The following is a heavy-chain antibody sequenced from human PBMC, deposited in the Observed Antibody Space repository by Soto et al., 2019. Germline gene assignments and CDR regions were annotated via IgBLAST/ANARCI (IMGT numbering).Heavy chain of an antibody. CDR3: AKGNYYDSSGYFDY. J-gene: IGHJ4*02. CDR1: GFTFDYYA. V-gene: IGHV3-9*01. Sequence: HPGGSLRLSCAASGFTFDYYAMHWVRQAPGKGLEWVSGISWNSGSIGYADSVKGRFTISRDNAKNSLYLQMNSLRAEDTALYYCAKGNYYDSSGYFDYWGQGTLVTVSS. CDR2: ISWNSGSI. D-gene: IGHD3-22*01.